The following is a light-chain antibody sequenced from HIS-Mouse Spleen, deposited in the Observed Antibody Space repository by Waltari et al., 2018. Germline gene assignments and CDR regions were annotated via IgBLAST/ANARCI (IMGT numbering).Light chain of an antibody. J-gene: IGLJ3*02. CDR3: AAWDDSLSGV. CDR1: SSNLGSNY. Sequence: QSVLTQPPSASGTPGQRVTISCSGSSSNLGSNYVHWYQQLPGTAPKLLIYRNNQRPSGVPDRFSGSKSGTSASLAISGLRSEDEADYYCAAWDDSLSGVFGGGTKLTVL. CDR2: RNN. V-gene: IGLV1-47*01.